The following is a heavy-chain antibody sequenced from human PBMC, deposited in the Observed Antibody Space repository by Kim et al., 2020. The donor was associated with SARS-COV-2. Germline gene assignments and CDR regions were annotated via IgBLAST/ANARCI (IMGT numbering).Heavy chain of an antibody. CDR1: GFTFSSYW. J-gene: IGHJ4*02. CDR3: ASETPVRGEYYFDY. D-gene: IGHD3-10*01. CDR2: INRDGSTT. V-gene: IGHV3-74*01. Sequence: GGSLRLSCAASGFTFSSYWMHWVRQAPGKGLVWVSRINRDGSTTNYADSVKGRFTISRDNAKNTLYLQMNSLRAEDTAVYYCASETPVRGEYYFDYWGQGTLVTVSS.